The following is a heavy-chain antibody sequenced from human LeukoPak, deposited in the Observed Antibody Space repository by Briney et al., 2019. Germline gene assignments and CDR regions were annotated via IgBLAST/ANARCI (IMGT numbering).Heavy chain of an antibody. D-gene: IGHD3-22*01. Sequence: GESLQISCKASGYSFTSYWIGWVRQMPGKGLEWMGIVYPGDSDTRYSPSFQGQVTISADKSISTAYLQWSSLKASDTAMYYCARSLDYYDSSFPYWGQGTLVTVSS. CDR2: VYPGDSDT. CDR1: GYSFTSYW. CDR3: ARSLDYYDSSFPY. J-gene: IGHJ4*02. V-gene: IGHV5-51*01.